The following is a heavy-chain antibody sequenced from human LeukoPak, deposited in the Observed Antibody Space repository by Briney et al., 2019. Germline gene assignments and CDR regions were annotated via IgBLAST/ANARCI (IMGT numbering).Heavy chain of an antibody. Sequence: SQTLSLTCAISGDSVSSNSVTWNWIRQSPSRGLEWLGRTYYRSTWYNDYAVSVRGRITVNPDTSKNQFSLHLNSVTPEDTAVYYCARGIDYFDYWGQGTLVTVSS. CDR1: GDSVSSNSVT. CDR3: ARGIDYFDY. J-gene: IGHJ4*02. V-gene: IGHV6-1*01. D-gene: IGHD2-15*01. CDR2: TYYRSTWYN.